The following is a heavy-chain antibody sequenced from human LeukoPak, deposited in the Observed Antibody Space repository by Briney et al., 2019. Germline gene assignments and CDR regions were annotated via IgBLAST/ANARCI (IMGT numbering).Heavy chain of an antibody. J-gene: IGHJ4*02. CDR2: IRYDGSNK. CDR1: GFTFSSYG. CDR3: ARDSHIVVVPAAPEYYFDY. D-gene: IGHD2-2*01. Sequence: GGSLRLSCAASGFTFSSYGMHWVRQAPGKGLEWVAFIRYDGSNKYYADSVKGRFTISRDNSKNTLYLQMNSLRAEDTAVYYCARDSHIVVVPAAPEYYFDYWGQGTLVTVSS. V-gene: IGHV3-30*02.